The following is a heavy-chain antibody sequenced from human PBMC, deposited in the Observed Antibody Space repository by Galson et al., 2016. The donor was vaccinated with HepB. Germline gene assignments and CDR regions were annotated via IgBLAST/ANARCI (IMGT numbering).Heavy chain of an antibody. Sequence: SLRLSCAVSGFSVSDNYMSWVRQAPGKGLEWVSLIYSDGRTNHAEAVKGRCTISRDNTKNTVYLQMNSLIVEDSAIYYCATRLGYCRGGTCFGRYWGQGSLVIVS. D-gene: IGHD2-15*01. CDR3: ATRLGYCRGGTCFGRY. CDR2: IYSDGRT. J-gene: IGHJ1*01. CDR1: GFSVSDNY. V-gene: IGHV3-53*01.